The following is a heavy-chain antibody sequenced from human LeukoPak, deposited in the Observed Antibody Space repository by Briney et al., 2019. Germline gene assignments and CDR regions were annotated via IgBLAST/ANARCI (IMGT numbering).Heavy chain of an antibody. CDR2: IKEDGGRE. CDR1: GFAFSRSW. V-gene: IGHV3-7*03. D-gene: IGHD3-16*01. CDR3: ARGGGLDV. Sequence: GGSLRLSCAASGFAFSRSWMTWIRQAPGKGLEFVANIKEDGGRENFASSVKGRFTISRDNAKDSLYLQMSNLRAEDTAVYFCARGGGLDVWGQGATVTVSS. J-gene: IGHJ6*02.